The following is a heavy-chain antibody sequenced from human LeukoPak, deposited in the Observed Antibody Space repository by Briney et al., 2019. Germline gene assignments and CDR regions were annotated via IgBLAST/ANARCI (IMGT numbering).Heavy chain of an antibody. CDR3: ARAPSEIGGYYPEYFRH. D-gene: IGHD3-22*01. Sequence: GGSLRLSCAASGFSVSDYSISWIRQSPGKGPEWISYVMSGRGSTNYADSVKGRFTISRDNAKNTVSLQMNSLRAEDTGVYYCARAPSEIGGYYPEYFRHWGQGTLVIVSS. CDR2: VMSGRGST. CDR1: GFSVSDYS. V-gene: IGHV3-11*06. J-gene: IGHJ1*01.